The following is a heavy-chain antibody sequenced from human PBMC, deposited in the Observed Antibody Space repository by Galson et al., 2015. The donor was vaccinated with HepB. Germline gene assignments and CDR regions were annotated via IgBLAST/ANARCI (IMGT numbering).Heavy chain of an antibody. Sequence: PALVKPTQTLTLTCTFSGFSLGTSQMRVSWLRQPPGKAPEWLARIDWDDDKFYSTSLRTRLTISKDTSRNQVVLTMTDMDPVDTATYFCARMGIGIAVGGTFDYWGQGILVTVSS. CDR3: ARMGIGIAVGGTFDY. J-gene: IGHJ4*02. CDR1: GFSLGTSQMR. D-gene: IGHD6-19*01. CDR2: IDWDDDK. V-gene: IGHV2-70*04.